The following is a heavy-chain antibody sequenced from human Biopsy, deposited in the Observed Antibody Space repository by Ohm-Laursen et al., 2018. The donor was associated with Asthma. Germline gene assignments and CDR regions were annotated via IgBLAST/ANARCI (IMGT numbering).Heavy chain of an antibody. D-gene: IGHD6-13*01. J-gene: IGHJ5*02. V-gene: IGHV4-59*01. CDR2: VHSSGST. CDR3: ARATSTWSQSGPHFFDH. Sequence: SETLSLTWPVSPGSINDYYWNWIRQFPGKGLEWIGYVHSSGSTRFNPSLKSRVTVSVDTSADQVSLKLSSVSAADTAIYYCARATSTWSQSGPHFFDHWGPGTLVTVSS. CDR1: PGSINDYY.